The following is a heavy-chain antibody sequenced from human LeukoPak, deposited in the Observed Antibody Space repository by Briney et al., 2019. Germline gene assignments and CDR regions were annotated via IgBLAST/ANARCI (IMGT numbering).Heavy chain of an antibody. CDR2: IVVGSGIT. Sequence: GASVKVSCKASGFTFTSSAMQWVRQARGQRLEWIGWIVVGSGITNYAQKFQERVTITRDMSTSTAYMELSSLRSEDTAVYYCVGTADAFDIWGQGTMVTVSS. CDR1: GFTFTSSA. D-gene: IGHD1-26*01. V-gene: IGHV1-58*02. CDR3: VGTADAFDI. J-gene: IGHJ3*02.